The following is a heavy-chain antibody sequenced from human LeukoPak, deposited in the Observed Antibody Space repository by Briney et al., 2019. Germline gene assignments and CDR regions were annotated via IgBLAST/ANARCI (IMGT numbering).Heavy chain of an antibody. Sequence: PGGSLRLSCAASGFTFDNYAMHWVRQAPGKGLEWVSGINWSSGSLACADSVRGRFTISRDNAKNSLYLQMNSLRDEDTALYYCAKGATYYSSLTTHFDYWGQGTLVTVSS. V-gene: IGHV3-9*01. CDR3: AKGATYYSSLTTHFDY. CDR2: INWSSGSL. J-gene: IGHJ4*02. D-gene: IGHD3-9*01. CDR1: GFTFDNYA.